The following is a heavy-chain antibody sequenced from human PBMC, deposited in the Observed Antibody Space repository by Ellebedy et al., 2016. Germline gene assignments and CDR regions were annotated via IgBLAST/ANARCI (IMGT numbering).Heavy chain of an antibody. J-gene: IGHJ4*02. Sequence: GGSLRLXXAASGFTFSNAWMSWVRQAPGKGLEWVANIKQDGSEKYYVDSVKGRFTISRDNAKNSLYLQMNSLRAEDTAVYYCARGTTMVRGVIEDWGQGTLVTVSS. V-gene: IGHV3-7*01. CDR2: IKQDGSEK. CDR3: ARGTTMVRGVIED. D-gene: IGHD3-10*01. CDR1: GFTFSNAW.